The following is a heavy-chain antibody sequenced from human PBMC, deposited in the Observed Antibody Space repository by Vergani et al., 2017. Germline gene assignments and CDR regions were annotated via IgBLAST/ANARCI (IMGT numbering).Heavy chain of an antibody. V-gene: IGHV1-69*01. Sequence: QVQLVQSGAEVKKPGSSVKVSCKASGGTFSSYAISWVRQAPGQGLEWMAGIIPIFGTANYAQKFQGRVTITADESTSTAYMELSSLRSEDTAVYYCARGAFVVPAARGFWFDPWGQGTLVTVSS. CDR3: ARGAFVVPAARGFWFDP. J-gene: IGHJ5*02. CDR2: IIPIFGTA. CDR1: GGTFSSYA. D-gene: IGHD2-2*01.